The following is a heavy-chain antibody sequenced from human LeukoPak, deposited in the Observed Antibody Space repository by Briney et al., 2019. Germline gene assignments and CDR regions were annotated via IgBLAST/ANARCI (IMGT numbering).Heavy chain of an antibody. CDR2: INGDGSST. CDR1: GFTFGAHW. D-gene: IGHD5/OR15-5a*01. CDR3: FVRWRVSNDAFDF. V-gene: IGHV3-74*01. Sequence: GSLRLSCAASGFTFGAHWMNWVRQAPGKGLVWVSRINGDGSSTAYADSVKGRFTISRDNAKNTLFLQMTSLRAEDTAVYYCFVRWRVSNDAFDFWGQGTMVTVSS. J-gene: IGHJ3*01.